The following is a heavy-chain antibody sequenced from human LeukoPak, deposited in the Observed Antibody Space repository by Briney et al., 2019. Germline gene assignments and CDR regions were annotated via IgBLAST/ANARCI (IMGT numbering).Heavy chain of an antibody. J-gene: IGHJ5*02. CDR3: ARGWPASSLVRGTFDP. V-gene: IGHV1-46*01. Sequence: ASVKVSCTASGYTFTSYYMHWVRQAPGQGLEWMGIINPSGGSTSYAQKFQGRVTMTRDTSTSTVYMELSSLRSEDSAVYYCARGWPASSLVRGTFDPWGQGTLVTVSS. CDR1: GYTFTSYY. CDR2: INPSGGST. D-gene: IGHD3-16*01.